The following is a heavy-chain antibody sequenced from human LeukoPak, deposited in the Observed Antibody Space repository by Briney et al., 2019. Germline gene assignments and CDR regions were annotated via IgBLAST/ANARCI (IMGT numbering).Heavy chain of an antibody. D-gene: IGHD6-13*01. Sequence: GASVKVSCKASGYIFTGYYIHWVRQAPGQGLEWMGWINPNSGGTNYAQKFQGRVTMTRDTSISTAYMELSRLRSDDTAVYYCARELYSSSWYLSKIDAFDIWGQGTMVTVSS. CDR2: INPNSGGT. V-gene: IGHV1-2*02. J-gene: IGHJ3*02. CDR3: ARELYSSSWYLSKIDAFDI. CDR1: GYIFTGYY.